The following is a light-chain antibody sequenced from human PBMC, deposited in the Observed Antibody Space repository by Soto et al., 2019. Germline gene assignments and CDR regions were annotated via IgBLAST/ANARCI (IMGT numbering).Light chain of an antibody. CDR3: QQRANWPIT. CDR2: DAS. Sequence: EIVLTQSPATLSLSPGERATLSCRASRSVNTYLAWYPQKPGQAPRLLIYDASHRETGIPAPFSGSGSGTEFTRTISSLEPEDFAIYHCQQRANWPITFGQGTRLEIK. J-gene: IGKJ5*01. CDR1: RSVNTY. V-gene: IGKV3-11*01.